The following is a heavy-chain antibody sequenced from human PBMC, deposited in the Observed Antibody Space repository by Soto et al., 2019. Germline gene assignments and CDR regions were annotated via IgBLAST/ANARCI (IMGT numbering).Heavy chain of an antibody. J-gene: IGHJ6*02. Sequence: GGSLRLSCAASGFTFSSYGMHWVRQAPGKGLEWVAVISYDGSNKYYADSVKGRFTISRDNSKNTLYLQMNSLGAEDTAVYYCAKRGAAAGTPYYYYYYGMDVWGQGTTVTVSS. CDR2: ISYDGSNK. CDR3: AKRGAAAGTPYYYYYYGMDV. V-gene: IGHV3-30*18. CDR1: GFTFSSYG. D-gene: IGHD6-13*01.